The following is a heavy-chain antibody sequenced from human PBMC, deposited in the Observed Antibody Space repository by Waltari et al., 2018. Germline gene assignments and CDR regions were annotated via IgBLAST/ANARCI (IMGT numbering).Heavy chain of an antibody. J-gene: IGHJ4*02. Sequence: QVQLQESGPGLVKPSETLSLTCTVSGTSISNYYWTWIRQPPGKGLEWIGYIADSGSTSYNPSLKSRVTISGDTSKNHCSLKLSSVTAADTAVYYCARTSGAAAGKFDYWGQGTLVTVSS. V-gene: IGHV4-59*01. CDR2: IADSGST. CDR3: ARTSGAAAGKFDY. CDR1: GTSISNYY. D-gene: IGHD6-13*01.